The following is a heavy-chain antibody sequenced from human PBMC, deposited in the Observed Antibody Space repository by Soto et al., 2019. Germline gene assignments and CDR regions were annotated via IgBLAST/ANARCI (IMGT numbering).Heavy chain of an antibody. Sequence: ASVQVSCKASAYTFIDYYMHWIRQAPGQVLDCMGWINPNSGGTKYAQKFQGCVSMTRDTSISAVSMELIRLRSDDTAVYYCARIGTSGEYYGAFDIWGQGTMVTV. CDR1: AYTFIDYY. V-gene: IGHV1-2*04. J-gene: IGHJ3*02. CDR2: INPNSGGT. D-gene: IGHD3-22*01. CDR3: ARIGTSGEYYGAFDI.